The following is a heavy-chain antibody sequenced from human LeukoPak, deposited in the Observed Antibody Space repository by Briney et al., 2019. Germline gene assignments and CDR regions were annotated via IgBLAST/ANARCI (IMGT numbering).Heavy chain of an antibody. CDR3: ARDPLNDGLFDY. CDR2: INHSGST. Sequence: SETLSLTCAVYGGSFSGYYWSWIRQPPGKGLEWIGEINHSGSTNYNPSLKSRVTISVDTSKNQFSLKLSSVTAADTAVYYCARDPLNDGLFDYWGQGTLVTVSS. J-gene: IGHJ4*02. D-gene: IGHD1-1*01. CDR1: GGSFSGYY. V-gene: IGHV4-34*01.